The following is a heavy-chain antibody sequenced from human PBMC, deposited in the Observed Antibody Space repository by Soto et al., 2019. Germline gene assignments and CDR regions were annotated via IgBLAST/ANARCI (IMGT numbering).Heavy chain of an antibody. CDR2: INSEGSST. Sequence: EVQLVESGGGLVQPGGSLRLSCAASGFTFSSYWMHWVRQAPGKGLVWVARINSEGSSTSHADPVKGRFTISRDNAKNTLYLQMNSLRAEDTAVYYCARGSYSSGWYLGSPWPDYWGQGTLVTVSS. CDR3: ARGSYSSGWYLGSPWPDY. V-gene: IGHV3-74*01. CDR1: GFTFSSYW. D-gene: IGHD6-19*01. J-gene: IGHJ4*02.